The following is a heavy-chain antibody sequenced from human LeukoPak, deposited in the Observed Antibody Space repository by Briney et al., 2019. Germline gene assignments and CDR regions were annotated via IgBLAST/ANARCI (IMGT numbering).Heavy chain of an antibody. J-gene: IGHJ4*02. CDR3: AKDRTLYYYDSSGYYPKAFDY. D-gene: IGHD3-22*01. CDR1: GFTVSSNY. CDR2: IYSGGST. V-gene: IGHV3-53*01. Sequence: PGGSLRLSCAASGFTVSSNYMSWVRQAPGKGLEWVSVIYSGGSTYYADSVKGRFTISRDTSKNTLYLQVNSLRAEDTAVYYCAKDRTLYYYDSSGYYPKAFDYWGQGTLVTVSS.